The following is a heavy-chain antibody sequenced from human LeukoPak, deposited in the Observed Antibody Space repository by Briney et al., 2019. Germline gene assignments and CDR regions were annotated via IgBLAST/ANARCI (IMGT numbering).Heavy chain of an antibody. V-gene: IGHV1-2*02. Sequence: ASVKVSRKASGYTFTGYYMHWVRQAPGQGLEWMGWINPNSGGTNYAQRFQGRVTLTRDTSISTAYMDLSSLTSDDTAVYYCAGGSGSFYGIDYWGQGTLVTVSS. J-gene: IGHJ4*02. D-gene: IGHD3-10*01. CDR1: GYTFTGYY. CDR3: AGGSGSFYGIDY. CDR2: INPNSGGT.